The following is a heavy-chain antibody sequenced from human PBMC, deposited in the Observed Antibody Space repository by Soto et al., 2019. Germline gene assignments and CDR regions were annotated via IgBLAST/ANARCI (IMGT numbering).Heavy chain of an antibody. V-gene: IGHV4-59*08. J-gene: IGHJ3*02. CDR2: IYYSGST. CDR1: GGSISSYY. D-gene: IGHD3-3*01. CDR3: ASGDFWSDIRGAFDI. Sequence: KTSETLSLTCTVSGGSISSYYWSWIRQPPGKGLEWIGYIYYSGSTNYNPSLKSRVTISVDTSKNQFSLKLSSVTAADTAVYYCASGDFWSDIRGAFDIWGQGTMVTVSS.